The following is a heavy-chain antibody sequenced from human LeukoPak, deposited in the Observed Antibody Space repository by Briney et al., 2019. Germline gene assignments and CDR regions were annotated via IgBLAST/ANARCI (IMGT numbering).Heavy chain of an antibody. Sequence: GGSLRLSCAASGVTFSSYWLMWVRQAPGKGLQWVATIKEDGRQTYYVASLMGRFTISIASAKNSLHLQMNSLRVEETAVYYCYGTRGYWGQGALVTVSS. J-gene: IGHJ4*02. CDR1: GVTFSSYW. CDR3: YGTRGY. CDR2: IKEDGRQT. V-gene: IGHV3-7*01. D-gene: IGHD3-22*01.